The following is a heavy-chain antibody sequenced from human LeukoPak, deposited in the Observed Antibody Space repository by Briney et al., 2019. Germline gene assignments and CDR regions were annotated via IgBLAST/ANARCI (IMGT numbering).Heavy chain of an antibody. J-gene: IGHJ5*02. CDR2: IIPILGIA. V-gene: IGHV1-69*04. D-gene: IGHD3-22*01. CDR3: ARESSSGYSWFDP. Sequence: SVKVSCKASGGTFSSYAISWVRQAPGQGLEWMGRIIPILGIANYAQKFQGRVTITADKSTSTAYMELSSLRSEDTAAYYCARESSSGYSWFDPWGQGTLVTVSS. CDR1: GGTFSSYA.